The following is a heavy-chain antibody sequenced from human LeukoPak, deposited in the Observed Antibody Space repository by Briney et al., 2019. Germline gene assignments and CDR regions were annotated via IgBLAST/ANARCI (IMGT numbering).Heavy chain of an antibody. D-gene: IGHD1-26*01. V-gene: IGHV4-59*01. Sequence: SETLSLTYTVSGDSISSYYWTWIRQPPGKGLEWIGYIYNSGSTNYNPSLKSRVTISVDTAKNQFSLKLSYVTAADTAVYYCARGKSGSYFGYFDYWGQGTLVTVSS. CDR1: GDSISSYY. CDR2: IYNSGST. J-gene: IGHJ4*02. CDR3: ARGKSGSYFGYFDY.